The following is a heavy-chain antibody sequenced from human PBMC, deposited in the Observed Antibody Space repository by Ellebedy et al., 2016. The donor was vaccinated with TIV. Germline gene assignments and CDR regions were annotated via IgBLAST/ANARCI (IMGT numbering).Heavy chain of an antibody. D-gene: IGHD4-17*01. J-gene: IGHJ3*01. CDR2: INQDGSDK. Sequence: GESLKISCAGSGFSFRSYWMSWVRQAPGKGLEWVANINQDGSDKYYVDSVKGRFAISRDNAKNSLYLQMNSLRAEDTSVYYCATDGSYGDYLSPRHAFAVWGQGTTVTVSS. V-gene: IGHV3-7*01. CDR1: GFSFRSYW. CDR3: ATDGSYGDYLSPRHAFAV.